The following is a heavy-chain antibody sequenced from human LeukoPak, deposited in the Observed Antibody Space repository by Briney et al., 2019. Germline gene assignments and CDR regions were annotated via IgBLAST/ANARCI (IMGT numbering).Heavy chain of an antibody. J-gene: IGHJ4*02. CDR2: IYTSGSA. CDR1: GGSIISYY. CDR3: ASSVDTAMVGGY. V-gene: IGHV4-4*07. Sequence: PSETLSLTCTVSGGSIISYYWNWIRQPAGKGLEWIGHIYTSGSANYNPALTSRVSVSVDTSKNQFFLKLRSVTAADTAVYYCASSVDTAMVGGYWGQGTLVTVSS. D-gene: IGHD5-18*01.